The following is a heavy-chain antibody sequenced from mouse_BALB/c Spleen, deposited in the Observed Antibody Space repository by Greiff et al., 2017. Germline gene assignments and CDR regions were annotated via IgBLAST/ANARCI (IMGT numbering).Heavy chain of an antibody. CDR2: INPSNGGT. J-gene: IGHJ3*01. V-gene: IGHV1S81*02. CDR1: GYTFTSYY. D-gene: IGHD2-3*01. CDR3: TRGSYEGYRLAY. Sequence: VQLQQPGAELVKPGASVKLSCKASGYTFTSYYMYWVKQRPGQGLEWIGGINPSNGGTNFNEKFKSKATLTVDKSSSTAYMQLSSLTSEDSAVYYCTRGSYEGYRLAYRGQGTLVTVSA.